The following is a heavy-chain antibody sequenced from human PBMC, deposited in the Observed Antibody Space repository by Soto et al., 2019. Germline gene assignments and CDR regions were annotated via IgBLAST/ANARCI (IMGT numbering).Heavy chain of an antibody. Sequence: GGSLRLSCAASGFTFSSYGMHWVRQAPGKGLEWVAVISYDGSNKYYADSVKGRFTISRDNSKNTLYLQMNSLRAEDTAVYYCAKELVFGVVSRSLDYWGEGTLVTV. D-gene: IGHD3-3*01. J-gene: IGHJ4*02. CDR3: AKELVFGVVSRSLDY. V-gene: IGHV3-30*18. CDR2: ISYDGSNK. CDR1: GFTFSSYG.